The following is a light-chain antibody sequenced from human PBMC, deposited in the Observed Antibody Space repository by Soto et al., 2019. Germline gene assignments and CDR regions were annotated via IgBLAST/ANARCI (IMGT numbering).Light chain of an antibody. Sequence: DIQMTQSPSSLSASVGDRVTITCRASQSISSYLNWYQQKPGKAPKLLIYAASSLQSGVPSRFSGSGSRTDFTFTISSLQPEDIATYFCQQYDNLPWTFGQGTKVEIK. V-gene: IGKV1-33*01. CDR2: AAS. J-gene: IGKJ1*01. CDR1: QSISSY. CDR3: QQYDNLPWT.